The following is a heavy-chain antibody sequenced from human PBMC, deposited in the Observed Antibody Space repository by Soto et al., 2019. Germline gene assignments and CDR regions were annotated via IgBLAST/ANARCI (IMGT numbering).Heavy chain of an antibody. CDR1: GYSISSGYY. CDR2: IYHSGST. Sequence: PSETLSLTCAVSGYSISSGYYWGWIRQPPGKGLEWIGSIYHSGSTYYNPSLKSRVTISVDTSKSQFSLKLSSVTAADTAVYYCASLEEYYYANWGQGTTVTVSS. CDR3: ASLEEYYYAN. V-gene: IGHV4-38-2*01. D-gene: IGHD3-10*01. J-gene: IGHJ6*02.